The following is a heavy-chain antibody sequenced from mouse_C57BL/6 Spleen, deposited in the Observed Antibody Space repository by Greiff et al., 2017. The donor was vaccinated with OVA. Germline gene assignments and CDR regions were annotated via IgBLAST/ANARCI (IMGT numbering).Heavy chain of an antibody. CDR1: GYSITSGYY. Sequence: ESGPGLVKPSQSLSLTCSVTGYSITSGYYWNWIRQFPGNKLEWMGYISYDGSNNYNPSLKNRISITRDTSKNQFFLKLNSVTTEDTATYYCARETLYGSSQDWYFDVWGTGTTVTVSS. V-gene: IGHV3-6*01. CDR2: ISYDGSN. D-gene: IGHD1-1*01. J-gene: IGHJ1*03. CDR3: ARETLYGSSQDWYFDV.